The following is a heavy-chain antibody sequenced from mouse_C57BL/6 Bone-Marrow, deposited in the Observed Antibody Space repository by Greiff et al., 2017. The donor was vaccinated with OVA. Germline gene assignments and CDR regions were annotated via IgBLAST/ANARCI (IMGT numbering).Heavy chain of an antibody. CDR3: ARNDLLMAGYFDV. J-gene: IGHJ1*03. CDR2: IWSGGST. CDR1: GFSLTSYG. Sequence: VMLVESGPGLVQPSQSLSITCTVSGFSLTSYGVHWVRQSPGKGLEWLGVIWSGGSTDYNAAFISRLSISKDNSKSQVFFKMNSLQADDTAIYYCARNDLLMAGYFDVWGTGTTVTVSS. V-gene: IGHV2-2*01.